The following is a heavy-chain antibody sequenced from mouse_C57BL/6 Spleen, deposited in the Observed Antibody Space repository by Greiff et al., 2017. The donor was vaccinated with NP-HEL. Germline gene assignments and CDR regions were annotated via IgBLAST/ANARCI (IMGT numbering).Heavy chain of an antibody. D-gene: IGHD1-1*01. V-gene: IGHV5-9-1*02. CDR3: TRDENYGSFDY. Sequence: EVMLVESGEGLVKPGGSLKLSCAASGFTFSSYAMSWVRQTPEKRLEWVAYISSGGDYIYYADTVKGRFTISRDNARNTLYLQMSSLKSEDTAMYYCTRDENYGSFDYWGQGTTLTVSS. CDR2: ISSGGDYI. J-gene: IGHJ2*01. CDR1: GFTFSSYA.